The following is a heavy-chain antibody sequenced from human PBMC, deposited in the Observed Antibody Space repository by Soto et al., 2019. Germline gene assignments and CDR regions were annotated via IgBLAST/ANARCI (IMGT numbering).Heavy chain of an antibody. J-gene: IGHJ6*02. CDR2: ISYDGSNK. Sequence: QVQLVESGGGVVQPGRSLRLSCAASGFTFNSYAMHWVRQAPGKGLEWVAVISYDGSNKFYADSVKGRFAISRDNSKNTVYLQMNSLRAEDPAVYYCAREHSPGEFWKNVMDVWGQGTTVTVSS. CDR1: GFTFNSYA. V-gene: IGHV3-30*09. D-gene: IGHD3-3*01. CDR3: AREHSPGEFWKNVMDV.